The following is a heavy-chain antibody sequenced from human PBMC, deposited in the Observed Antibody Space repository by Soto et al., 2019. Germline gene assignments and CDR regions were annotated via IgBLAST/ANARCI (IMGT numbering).Heavy chain of an antibody. V-gene: IGHV3-74*01. D-gene: IGHD3-10*01. Sequence: EVQLVESGGGLVQPGGSLRLSCAASGFTFSSYWMHWVRQAPGKGLVWVSRINSDGSSTSYADSVKGRFTISRDNAKNTLYLQMNSLRAEDTAVYYCARSYYYGSGSSHISYYYYGMDVWGQGTTVTVSS. CDR2: INSDGSST. J-gene: IGHJ6*02. CDR3: ARSYYYGSGSSHISYYYYGMDV. CDR1: GFTFSSYW.